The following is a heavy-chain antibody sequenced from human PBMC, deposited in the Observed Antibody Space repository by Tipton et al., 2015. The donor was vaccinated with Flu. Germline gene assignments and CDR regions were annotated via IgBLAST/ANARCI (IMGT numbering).Heavy chain of an antibody. CDR2: ISAYNGNT. V-gene: IGHV1-18*01. Sequence: QLVQSGAEVKKPGASVKVSCKTSGYTFSKYGISWVRQAPGQGLEWMGWISAYNGNTNFPQKLQGRVTMTTDTSTSTAYMELRSLRSEDTAAYYCARELHGGLWDYWGQGTPVTVSS. CDR3: ARELHGGLWDY. J-gene: IGHJ4*02. CDR1: GYTFSKYG. D-gene: IGHD2-21*01.